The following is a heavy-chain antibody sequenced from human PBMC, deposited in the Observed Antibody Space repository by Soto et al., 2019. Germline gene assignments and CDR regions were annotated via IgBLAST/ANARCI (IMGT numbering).Heavy chain of an antibody. CDR2: ISSSSSYR. D-gene: IGHD3-9*01. Sequence: QMQLVEFGGGLVQPGGSLRLSCAASGFIFSDYYMSWIRQAPGKGLEYVSYISSSSSYRNYADSVKGRFTISRDNAKNSLYLQMNSLRAEDTAVYYCARAASGFLTDYWGQGTLVTVSS. V-gene: IGHV3-11*06. J-gene: IGHJ4*02. CDR1: GFIFSDYY. CDR3: ARAASGFLTDY.